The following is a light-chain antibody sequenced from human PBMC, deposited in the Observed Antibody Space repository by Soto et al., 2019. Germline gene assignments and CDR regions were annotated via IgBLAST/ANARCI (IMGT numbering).Light chain of an antibody. CDR2: KAS. Sequence: IQMTQSPSTLSASIGDRVTITCRASQSISSWLAWYQQTPGRAPKLLIYKASSLESGVPPRFSGSGSGTEFTLTISSLQPDDFATYYCQQYNSYSTWTFGQGTKVDIK. CDR3: QQYNSYSTWT. CDR1: QSISSW. V-gene: IGKV1-5*03. J-gene: IGKJ1*01.